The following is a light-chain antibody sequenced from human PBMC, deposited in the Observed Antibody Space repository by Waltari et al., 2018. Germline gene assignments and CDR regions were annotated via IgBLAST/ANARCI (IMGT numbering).Light chain of an antibody. CDR1: QSLLHSDGYNY. CDR2: LVS. Sequence: DIVMTQSPLSLPVTPGEPASISCRSSQSLLHSDGYNYLGWYLQKPGQSPQLLIYLVSTRAPGVPDRFSVGGSGTEFTLKISRVEAGDVGIYYCMQGLQTPTFGQGTRVELK. J-gene: IGKJ1*01. CDR3: MQGLQTPT. V-gene: IGKV2-28*01.